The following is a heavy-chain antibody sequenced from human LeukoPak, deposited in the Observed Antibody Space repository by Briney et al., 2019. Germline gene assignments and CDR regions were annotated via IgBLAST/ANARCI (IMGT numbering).Heavy chain of an antibody. D-gene: IGHD6-19*01. CDR1: GGSISSYY. J-gene: IGHJ3*02. V-gene: IGHV4-4*07. CDR3: ARDLRPGYSSFDRNAFDI. Sequence: SETLSLTCTVSGGSISSYYWSWIRQPAGKGLEWIGRIYTSGSTNYNPSLKSRVTMSVDTSKNQFSLKLSSVTAADTAVYYCARDLRPGYSSFDRNAFDIWGQGTMVTVSS. CDR2: IYTSGST.